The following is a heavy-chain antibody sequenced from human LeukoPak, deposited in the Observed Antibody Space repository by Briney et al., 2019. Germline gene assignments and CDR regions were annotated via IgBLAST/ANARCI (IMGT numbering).Heavy chain of an antibody. CDR3: ARAGDYDSSGYYGHYYYYYGMDV. V-gene: IGHV3-7*03. Sequence: GGSLRLSCAASGFTFSSYWMSWVRQAPGKGLEWVANIKQDGSEKYYVDSVKGRFTISRDNAKNSLYLQMNSLRAEDTAVYYCARAGDYDSSGYYGHYYYYYGMDVWGQGTTVTVSS. CDR2: IKQDGSEK. D-gene: IGHD3-22*01. CDR1: GFTFSSYW. J-gene: IGHJ6*02.